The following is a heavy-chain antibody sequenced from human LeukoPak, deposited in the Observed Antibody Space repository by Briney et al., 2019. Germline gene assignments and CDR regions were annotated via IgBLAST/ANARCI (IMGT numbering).Heavy chain of an antibody. CDR3: ARRGGDYFDY. CDR1: GGSFSGYY. Sequence: SETLSLTCAVYGGSFSGYYWSWIRQPPGKGLEWIGEINHSGSTNYNPSLKSRVTISVDTSKNQFSLKLSSVTAADTAVYYCARRGGDYFDYWGQGTLVTVSS. V-gene: IGHV4-34*01. D-gene: IGHD1-26*01. J-gene: IGHJ4*02. CDR2: INHSGST.